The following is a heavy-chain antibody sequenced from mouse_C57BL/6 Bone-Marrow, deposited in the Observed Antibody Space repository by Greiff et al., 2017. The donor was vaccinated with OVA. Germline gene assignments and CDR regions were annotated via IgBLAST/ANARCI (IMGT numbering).Heavy chain of an antibody. CDR1: GFTFSSYG. Sequence: DVKLVESGGDLVKPGGSLKLSCAASGFTFSSYGMSWVRQTPDKRLEWVATISSGGSYTYYPDSVKGRFTISRDNAKNTLYLQMSSLKSEDTAMYYCARHYGSPFAYWGQGTLVTVSA. J-gene: IGHJ3*01. CDR2: ISSGGSYT. D-gene: IGHD1-1*01. CDR3: ARHYGSPFAY. V-gene: IGHV5-6*02.